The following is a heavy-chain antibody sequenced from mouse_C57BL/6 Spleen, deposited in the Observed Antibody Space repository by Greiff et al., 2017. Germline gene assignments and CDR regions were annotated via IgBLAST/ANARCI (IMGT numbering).Heavy chain of an antibody. Sequence: VQGVESGGGLVKPGGSLKLSCAASGFTFSSYAMSWVRQTPEKRLEWVATISDGGSYTYYPDNVKGRFTISRDNAKNNLYLQMSHLKSEDTAMYYCARDRGLPYFDYWGQGTTLTVSS. CDR1: GFTFSSYA. J-gene: IGHJ2*01. CDR2: ISDGGSYT. CDR3: ARDRGLPYFDY. V-gene: IGHV5-4*01. D-gene: IGHD2-2*01.